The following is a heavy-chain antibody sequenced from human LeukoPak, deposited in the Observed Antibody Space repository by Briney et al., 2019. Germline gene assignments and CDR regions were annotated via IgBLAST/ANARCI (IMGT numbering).Heavy chain of an antibody. CDR1: RSTFTTYA. V-gene: IGHV3-23*01. Sequence: GGSLRLSCAASRSTFTTYAMSWVRQAPGKGLECVSAISGSGGSTYYAASVKGRFTISRDNSKNTLYLQMDSLRAEDTAVYYCAKDITGHNRGWYDYWGQGTLVTVSS. J-gene: IGHJ4*02. CDR3: AKDITGHNRGWYDY. D-gene: IGHD6-19*01. CDR2: ISGSGGST.